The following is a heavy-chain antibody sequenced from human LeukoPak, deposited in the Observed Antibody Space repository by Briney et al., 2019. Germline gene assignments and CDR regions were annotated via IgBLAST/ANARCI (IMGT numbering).Heavy chain of an antibody. CDR1: GFTFGDYA. CDR2: IRSKAYGGTT. Sequence: GGSLRLSCTASGFTFGDYAMSWFRQAPGKGLEWVGFIRSKAYGGTTEYAASVKGRFTISRDDSKSIAYLQMNSLKTEDTAVYYCTGSFGELTFFDYWGQGTLVTVSS. CDR3: TGSFGELTFFDY. V-gene: IGHV3-49*03. J-gene: IGHJ4*02. D-gene: IGHD3-10*01.